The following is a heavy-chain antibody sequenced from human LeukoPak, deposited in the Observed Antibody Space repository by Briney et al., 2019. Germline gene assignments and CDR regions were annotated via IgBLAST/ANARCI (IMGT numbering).Heavy chain of an antibody. Sequence: GASVKVSCKASGYTFTGYYMHWVRQAPGQGLEWMGWINPNSGGTNYAQKFQGRVTMTRDTSISTAYMELSRLRSDDTAVYYCAREFVSRAAGKKMFDYWGQGTLVTVSS. CDR3: AREFVSRAAGKKMFDY. D-gene: IGHD6-13*01. CDR1: GYTFTGYY. J-gene: IGHJ4*02. V-gene: IGHV1-2*02. CDR2: INPNSGGT.